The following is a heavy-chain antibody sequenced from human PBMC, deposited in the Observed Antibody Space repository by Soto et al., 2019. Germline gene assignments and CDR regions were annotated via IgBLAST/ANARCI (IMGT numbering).Heavy chain of an antibody. J-gene: IGHJ4*02. D-gene: IGHD6-19*01. CDR1: GFTFSSYG. V-gene: IGHV3-30*18. CDR3: AKDASSGWYFRLFDY. Sequence: QVQLVESGGGVVQPGRSLRLSCAASGFTFSSYGMHWVRQAPGKGLEWVAVISYDGSNKYYADSVKGRFTISRDNSKNTLYLQMNSLRAEDTAVYYCAKDASSGWYFRLFDYWGQGTLVTVSS. CDR2: ISYDGSNK.